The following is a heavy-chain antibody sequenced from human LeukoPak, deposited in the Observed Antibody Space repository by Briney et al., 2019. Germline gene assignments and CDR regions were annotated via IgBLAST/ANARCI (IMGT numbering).Heavy chain of an antibody. J-gene: IGHJ3*02. CDR1: GYMFSSYG. CDR3: AREYYDTSGRKYPFDI. V-gene: IGHV1-2*02. D-gene: IGHD3-22*01. Sequence: GASVKVSCKASGYMFSSYGISWVRQAPGQGLEWMGWIDPHSGGTKYAQKFQGRVTMTTDTSISTAYVELSRLRSDDTAVYYCAREYYDTSGRKYPFDIWGQGTMVTVSS. CDR2: IDPHSGGT.